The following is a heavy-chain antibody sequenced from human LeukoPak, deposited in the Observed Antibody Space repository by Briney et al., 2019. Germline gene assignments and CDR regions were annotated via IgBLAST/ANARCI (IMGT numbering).Heavy chain of an antibody. Sequence: ASVKVSCKASGYTFTSYGISWVRQAPGQGLEWMGWISAYNGNTNYAQKLQGRVTMTTDTSTSTAYMELRSLRSDDTAVYYCARDFRSGSFPPFPFDYWGQGTLVTVSS. CDR1: GYTFTSYG. J-gene: IGHJ4*02. CDR3: ARDFRSGSFPPFPFDY. D-gene: IGHD1-26*01. V-gene: IGHV1-18*01. CDR2: ISAYNGNT.